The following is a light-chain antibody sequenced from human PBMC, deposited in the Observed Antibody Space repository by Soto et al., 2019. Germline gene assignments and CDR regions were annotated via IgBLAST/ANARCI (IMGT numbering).Light chain of an antibody. CDR3: QQYVSIPLT. J-gene: IGKJ4*01. CDR2: WAS. V-gene: IGKV4-1*01. Sequence: DIVMTQSPDSLAVSLGERATISCRSTQTVLSTSNNRNYLAWYRQNPGQPPKLRLDWASTRESGVPDRFRGSGSCTDFTLTISSLQAEDLAVYYCQQYVSIPLTFGGGTKVDIK. CDR1: QTVLSTSNNRNY.